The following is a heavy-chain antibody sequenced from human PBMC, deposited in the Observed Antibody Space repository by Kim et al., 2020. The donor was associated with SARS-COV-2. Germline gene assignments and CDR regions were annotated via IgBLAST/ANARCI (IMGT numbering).Heavy chain of an antibody. CDR3: AKGGYAIAAAEGFDY. Sequence: GGSLRLSCAASGFTFSSYGMHWVRQAPGKGLEWVAVIWYDGSNKYYADSVKGRFTISRDNSKNTLYLQMNSLRAEDTAVYYCAKGGYAIAAAEGFDYWGQGTLVTVSS. V-gene: IGHV3-33*06. J-gene: IGHJ4*02. CDR1: GFTFSSYG. D-gene: IGHD6-13*01. CDR2: IWYDGSNK.